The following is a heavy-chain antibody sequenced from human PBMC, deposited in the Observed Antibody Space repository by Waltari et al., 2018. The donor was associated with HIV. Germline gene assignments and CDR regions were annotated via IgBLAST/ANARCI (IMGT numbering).Heavy chain of an antibody. CDR3: ARVGAAAAWDY. Sequence: QVQLQESGLGLVKPPGTQSLTCAASGGSISSSIWGCRVRQPPGKGLEWLGEIYHSGSTNYNPSLKSRVTRSVDKSKNQFSLKLSSMTAADTAVYYCARVGAAAAWDYWGQGTLVTVSS. J-gene: IGHJ4*02. D-gene: IGHD6-13*01. CDR1: GGSISSSIW. V-gene: IGHV4-4*03. CDR2: IYHSGST.